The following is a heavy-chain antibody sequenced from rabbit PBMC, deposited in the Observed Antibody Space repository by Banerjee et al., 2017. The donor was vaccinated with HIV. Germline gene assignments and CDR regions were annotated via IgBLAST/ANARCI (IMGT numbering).Heavy chain of an antibody. Sequence: QEQLEESGGDLVKPEGSLTLTCTASGFSFSNKYVMCWVRQAPGKGLEWIACINTSSGNTYYASWVNGRFTISSDNAQNTLYLQLNSLTVADTATYFCARDLAGVTGWNFGLWGPGTLVTVS. CDR2: INTSSGNT. CDR3: ARDLAGVTGWNFGL. CDR1: GFSFSNKYV. V-gene: IGHV1S45*01. J-gene: IGHJ4*01. D-gene: IGHD4-1*01.